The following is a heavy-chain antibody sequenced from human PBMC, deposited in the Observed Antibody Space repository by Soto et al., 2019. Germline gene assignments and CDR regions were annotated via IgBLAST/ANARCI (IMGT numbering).Heavy chain of an antibody. CDR1: GFTVSSNY. V-gene: IGHV3-53*02. Sequence: EVQLVETGGGLIQPGGSLRLSCAASGFTVSSNYMSWVRQAPGKGLEWVSVIYSGGSTYYADSVKGRFTISRDNSKNTVYLQMNSLRAEDTAVYYCARGGGNHVDTAMAGFDYWGQGTLVTVSS. J-gene: IGHJ4*02. CDR2: IYSGGST. CDR3: ARGGGNHVDTAMAGFDY. D-gene: IGHD5-18*01.